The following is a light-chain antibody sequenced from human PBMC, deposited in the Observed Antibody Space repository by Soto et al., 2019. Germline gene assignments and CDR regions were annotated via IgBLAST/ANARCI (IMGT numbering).Light chain of an antibody. Sequence: QSVLTQPASVTGYPGQSITISGTGRSSDVAGYNYVSWYQQHPGKAPKFMIYEVSRRPSGVSNRFSGSKSGNTASLTGSGLQAEDEADSSCSSYTTSNTYVFGTGTKVTVL. CDR3: SSYTTSNTYV. J-gene: IGLJ1*01. CDR2: EVS. V-gene: IGLV2-14*01. CDR1: SSDVAGYNY.